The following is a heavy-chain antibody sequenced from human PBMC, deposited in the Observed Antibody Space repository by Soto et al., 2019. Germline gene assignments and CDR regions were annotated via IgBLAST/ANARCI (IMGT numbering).Heavy chain of an antibody. CDR2: INAGNGNT. CDR1: GYTLTSYA. D-gene: IGHD5-18*01. CDR3: ARGLNGYLHYFDY. Sequence: ASVKVSCKASGYTLTSYAMHWVRQAPGQRLEWMGWINAGNGNTKYSQKFQGRVTITRDTSASTAYMELSSLRSEDTAVYYCARGLNGYLHYFDYWGQGTPVTVS. V-gene: IGHV1-3*01. J-gene: IGHJ4*02.